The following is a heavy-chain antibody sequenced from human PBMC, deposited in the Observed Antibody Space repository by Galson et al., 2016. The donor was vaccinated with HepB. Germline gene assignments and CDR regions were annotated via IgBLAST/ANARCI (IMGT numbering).Heavy chain of an antibody. Sequence: SVKVSCKASGYTFTSYGISWVRQAPGQGLEWMGRISANNGNTNYAQKLQGRVTMTTDTSTSTVYMELRSLRSDDTAVYYCARTGGYDSSGYYYPGNWSDPWGQGTLVTVSS. CDR3: ARTGGYDSSGYYYPGNWSDP. CDR1: GYTFTSYG. CDR2: ISANNGNT. J-gene: IGHJ5*02. D-gene: IGHD3-22*01. V-gene: IGHV1-18*01.